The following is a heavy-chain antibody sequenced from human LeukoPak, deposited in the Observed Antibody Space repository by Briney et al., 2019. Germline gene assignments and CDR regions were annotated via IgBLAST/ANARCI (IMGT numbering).Heavy chain of an antibody. CDR1: GGTFSSYA. J-gene: IGHJ5*02. CDR2: IIPIFGTA. CDR3: VGYCSGGSCYPLWFDP. Sequence: GSSVKVSCKASGGTFSSYAISWVRQAPGQGLEWMGGIIPIFGTANYAQKFQGRVTITADESTSTAYVELSSLRSEDTAVYYCVGYCSGGSCYPLWFDPWGQGTLVTVSS. D-gene: IGHD2-15*01. V-gene: IGHV1-69*01.